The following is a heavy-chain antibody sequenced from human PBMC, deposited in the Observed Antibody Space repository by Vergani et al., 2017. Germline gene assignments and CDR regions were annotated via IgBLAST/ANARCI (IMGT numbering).Heavy chain of an antibody. CDR3: ARARITIFGVVITHFDY. D-gene: IGHD3-3*01. J-gene: IGHJ4*02. CDR2: IKQVGSEQ. V-gene: IGHV3-7*01. Sequence: EVQLVESGGGLVQPGGSLRLSCAASGFTFSSYWMSWVRQAPGKGLEWVANIKQVGSEQYYVDSVKGQFTISRDNAKNSMYLQMNSLRAEDTAVYYCARARITIFGVVITHFDYWGQGTLVTVSS. CDR1: GFTFSSYW.